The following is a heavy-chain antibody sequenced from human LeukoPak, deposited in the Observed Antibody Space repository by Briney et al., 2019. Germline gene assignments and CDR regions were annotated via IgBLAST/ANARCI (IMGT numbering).Heavy chain of an antibody. CDR3: ARGNYDFWRGYYWGNYYYYYMDV. CDR2: ISSSSSYI. V-gene: IGHV3-21*01. Sequence: NAGGSLRLSCAASGFTFSSYSMNWVRQAPGKGLEWVSSISSSSSYIYYADSVKGRFTISRDNAKNSLYLQMNSLRAEDTAVYYCARGNYDFWRGYYWGNYYYYYMDVWGKGTTVTVSS. CDR1: GFTFSSYS. J-gene: IGHJ6*03. D-gene: IGHD3-3*01.